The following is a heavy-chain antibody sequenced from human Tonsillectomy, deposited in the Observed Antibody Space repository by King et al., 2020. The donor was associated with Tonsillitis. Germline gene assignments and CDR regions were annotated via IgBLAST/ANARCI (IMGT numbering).Heavy chain of an antibody. Sequence: LQLQESGPGLVRPSETLSLTCTVSGGSISSYYWSWIRQPPGKGLEWIGYIYYSGSTNYKPSLKSRVTISVDTSKNQISLNLSSVTAADTAVYYCARVDDFRCFDYWGQGTLVTVSS. J-gene: IGHJ4*02. CDR3: ARVDDFRCFDY. CDR1: GGSISSYY. D-gene: IGHD4-11*01. CDR2: IYYSGST. V-gene: IGHV4-59*01.